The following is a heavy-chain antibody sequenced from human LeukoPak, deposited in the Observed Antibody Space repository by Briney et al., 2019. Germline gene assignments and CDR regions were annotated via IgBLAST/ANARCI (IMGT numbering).Heavy chain of an antibody. D-gene: IGHD1-26*01. V-gene: IGHV3-30*03. CDR3: ARSREWELLSSFDS. CDR1: GFTFRSHG. CDR2: ISYDGSET. J-gene: IGHJ4*02. Sequence: PGGSLRLSCVASGFTFRSHGIYWVRQAPGKGLECVALISYDGSETYYVDSVRGRFTISRDKSKDTVDLHMSSLRADDTAVYYCARSREWELLSSFDSWGQGTLVTVSS.